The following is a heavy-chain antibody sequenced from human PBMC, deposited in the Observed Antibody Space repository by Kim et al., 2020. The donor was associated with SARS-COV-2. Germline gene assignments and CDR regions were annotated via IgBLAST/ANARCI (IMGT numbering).Heavy chain of an antibody. Sequence: YAAPVKGRFTISRDDSKNTLNMQMNSMKTEDTAVYYCTTDSIAAAVPADDWGQGTLVTVAS. V-gene: IGHV3-15*01. J-gene: IGHJ4*02. D-gene: IGHD6-13*01. CDR3: TTDSIAAAVPADD.